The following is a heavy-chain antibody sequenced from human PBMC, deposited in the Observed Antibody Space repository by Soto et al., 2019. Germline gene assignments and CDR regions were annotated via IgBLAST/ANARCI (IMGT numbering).Heavy chain of an antibody. J-gene: IGHJ4*02. CDR1: GFTFTTYR. D-gene: IGHD6-19*01. V-gene: IGHV3-21*01. Sequence: EVQLVESWGGLVKPGGSLRLSCSASGFTFTTYRMNWVRQSPGKGLEWVSSMSPSSPYIYSADSVKGRCTVSRSNANKSLYVHMNSLSAADTGVSYCARAASSGGYEAGYFDCWGQGTLVTVSS. CDR3: ARAASSGGYEAGYFDC. CDR2: MSPSSPYI.